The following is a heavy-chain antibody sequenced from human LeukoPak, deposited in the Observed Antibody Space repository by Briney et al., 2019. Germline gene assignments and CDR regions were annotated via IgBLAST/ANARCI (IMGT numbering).Heavy chain of an antibody. CDR3: VRAPAAARPYYFDY. CDR2: IKSDGSST. CDR1: GFTLSSYW. Sequence: GGSLRLSCVASGFTLSSYWMHWVRQAPGKGLVWVSRIKSDGSSTSYADSVKGRFTISRDNAKNTVYLQMNSLRAEDTAVYYCVRAPAAARPYYFDYWGQGTLVTVSS. D-gene: IGHD6-6*01. V-gene: IGHV3-74*01. J-gene: IGHJ4*02.